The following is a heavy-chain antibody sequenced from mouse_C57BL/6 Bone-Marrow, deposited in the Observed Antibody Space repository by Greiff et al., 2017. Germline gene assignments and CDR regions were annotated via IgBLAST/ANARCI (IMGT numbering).Heavy chain of an antibody. D-gene: IGHD1-1*01. J-gene: IGHJ1*03. CDR2: IFPGSGST. V-gene: IGHV1-75*01. CDR3: ARVGDFITTGFDV. Sequence: VQLQQSGPELVKPGASVKISCKASGYTFTDYYINWVKQRPGQGLEWIGWIFPGSGSTYYNEKFKGKATLTVDKSSSTAYMLLSSLTSEDSAVYVCARVGDFITTGFDVWGTGTTVTVSS. CDR1: GYTFTDYY.